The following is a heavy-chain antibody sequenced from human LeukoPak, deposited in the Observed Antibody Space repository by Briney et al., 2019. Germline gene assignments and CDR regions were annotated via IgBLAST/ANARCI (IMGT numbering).Heavy chain of an antibody. Sequence: SGGSLRLSCAASGFTFSPYTMHWFRQPPGKGLEWVSYINTGSTTIYYADSVKGRFTISRDNAKNSVYLHLNSLRAEDTAVYYCARDSSVCEFDVWGQGTLVTVSS. CDR1: GFTFSPYT. CDR2: INTGSTTI. D-gene: IGHD6-6*01. V-gene: IGHV3-48*01. J-gene: IGHJ3*01. CDR3: ARDSSVCEFDV.